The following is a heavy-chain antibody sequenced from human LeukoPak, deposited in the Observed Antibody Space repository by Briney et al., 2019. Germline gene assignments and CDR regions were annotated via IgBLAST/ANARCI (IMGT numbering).Heavy chain of an antibody. Sequence: GGSLRLSCAASGFTFSSYTMSWVRQAPGKGLEWVANIKQDGSEKYYVDSVKGRFTISRDNAENSLYLQMNSLRAEDTAVYYCARASIWFGSLTFDYWGQGTLVTVSS. V-gene: IGHV3-7*03. D-gene: IGHD3-10*01. CDR1: GFTFSSYT. J-gene: IGHJ4*02. CDR2: IKQDGSEK. CDR3: ARASIWFGSLTFDY.